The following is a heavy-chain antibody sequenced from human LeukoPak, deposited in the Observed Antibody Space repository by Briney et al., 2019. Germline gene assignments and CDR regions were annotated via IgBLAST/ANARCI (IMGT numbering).Heavy chain of an antibody. Sequence: ASVKVSCKSSGFSFSNSAVQWVRQARGQRLEWIGWIIVGSGTTNYAQSLQGRLSITRDMSTNTAYMELSSLRSEDTAVYYCVVERYGGISDCCNFEIWGQGTMVTVSS. J-gene: IGHJ3*02. D-gene: IGHD4-23*01. CDR1: GFSFSNSA. CDR2: IIVGSGTT. V-gene: IGHV1-58*01. CDR3: VVERYGGISDCCNFEI.